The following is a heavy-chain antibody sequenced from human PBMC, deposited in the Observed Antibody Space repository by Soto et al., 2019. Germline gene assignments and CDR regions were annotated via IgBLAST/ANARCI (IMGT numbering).Heavy chain of an antibody. CDR1: GFTFDNYA. CDR2: ISWNSGTK. CDR3: AKYTRPSLYTSSWFDH. V-gene: IGHV3-9*01. J-gene: IGHJ5*02. D-gene: IGHD6-13*01. Sequence: GGSLRLSCVVSGFTFDNYAMHWVRHAPGKGLEWVSGISWNSGTKEYADSVKGRFTISRDNAKNSLHLQMSTLGAEDSAFYYCAKYTRPSLYTSSWFDHWGQGALVTAPQ.